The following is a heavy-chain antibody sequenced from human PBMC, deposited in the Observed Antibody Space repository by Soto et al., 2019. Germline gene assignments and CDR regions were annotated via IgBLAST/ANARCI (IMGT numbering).Heavy chain of an antibody. D-gene: IGHD3-16*01. CDR1: GGSVSSGIYY. CDR3: ARGGYYDNTWGKLSHYGLDV. Sequence: SETLSLTCTVSGGSVSSGIYYWSWIRQPPGKGLEWIGYIYYSGSTNYNPSLKSRVTISVDTSKNQFSLKLSSVTAADTAVYYCARGGYYDNTWGKLSHYGLDVWGQGTSVTVSS. J-gene: IGHJ6*02. CDR2: IYYSGST. V-gene: IGHV4-61*01.